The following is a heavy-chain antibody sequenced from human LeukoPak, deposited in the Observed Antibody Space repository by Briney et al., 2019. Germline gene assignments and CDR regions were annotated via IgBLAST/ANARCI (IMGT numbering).Heavy chain of an antibody. V-gene: IGHV4-39*01. CDR1: GGSISSSRYY. J-gene: IGHJ3*02. CDR3: ARPSDCSGGSCYPNDAFDI. Sequence: KPSETLSLTCTVSGGSISSSRYYWGWIRQPPGKGLEWFGSIYYSGSTYYNPSLKSRVTISVDTSKNQFSLKLSSVTAADTAVYYCARPSDCSGGSCYPNDAFDIWGQGTMVTVSS. CDR2: IYYSGST. D-gene: IGHD2-15*01.